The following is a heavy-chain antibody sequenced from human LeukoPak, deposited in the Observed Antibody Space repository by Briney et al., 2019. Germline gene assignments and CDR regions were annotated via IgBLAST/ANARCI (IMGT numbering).Heavy chain of an antibody. D-gene: IGHD6-13*01. V-gene: IGHV5-10-1*01. CDR2: IDPSDSYT. CDR3: ARLAPGYSFDV. Sequence: GESLKISCKGSGYSFTSYWINWVRQMPGKGLEWMGRIDPSDSYTNYSPSFEGHVTISSDKSISTAYLQWGSLMASDTAIYYCARLAPGYSFDVWGQGTVVTVSS. J-gene: IGHJ3*01. CDR1: GYSFTSYW.